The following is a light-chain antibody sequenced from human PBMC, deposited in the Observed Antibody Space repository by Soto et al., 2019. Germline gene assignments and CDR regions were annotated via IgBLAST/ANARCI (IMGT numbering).Light chain of an antibody. Sequence: EIVLTQSPGTLSLSPGERATLSCRASQSVRSSHLAWYQQKPGQAPRLLIYGASSRATGIPDRFSGSGSGTEFTLTISNLQSEDFAAYYCQQYNDWPPLTFGGGTKVDIK. V-gene: IGKV3D-15*01. CDR3: QQYNDWPPLT. CDR2: GAS. J-gene: IGKJ4*01. CDR1: QSVRSSH.